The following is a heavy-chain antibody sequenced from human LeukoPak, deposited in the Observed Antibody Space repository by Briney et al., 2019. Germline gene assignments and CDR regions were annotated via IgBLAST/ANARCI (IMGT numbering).Heavy chain of an antibody. CDR3: ARGLIEMATITVFDY. CDR2: IYYTGRT. Sequence: SETLSLTCTVSGGSISSYYWSWIRQPPGKGLEWIGYIYYTGRTNYNPSLKSRVTISVDTSKNQFSLKLSSVTAADTAVYYCARGLIEMATITVFDYWGQGTLVTVSS. CDR1: GGSISSYY. J-gene: IGHJ4*02. D-gene: IGHD5-24*01. V-gene: IGHV4-59*01.